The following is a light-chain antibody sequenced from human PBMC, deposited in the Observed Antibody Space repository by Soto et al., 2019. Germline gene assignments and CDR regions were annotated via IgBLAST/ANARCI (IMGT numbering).Light chain of an antibody. CDR1: QSVRYY. J-gene: IGKJ5*01. Sequence: QSVRYYLSCYQQKPGQAPRLLIYETSTRSTAIPAKFIGRGSGREYTLTISSMQSADFAGYYCQQYKIWAPTTFGQGTRVEIK. CDR3: QQYKIWAPTT. CDR2: ETS. V-gene: IGKV3-15*01.